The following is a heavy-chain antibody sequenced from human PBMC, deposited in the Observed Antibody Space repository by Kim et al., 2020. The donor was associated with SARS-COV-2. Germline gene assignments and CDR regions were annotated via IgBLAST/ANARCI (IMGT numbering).Heavy chain of an antibody. V-gene: IGHV3-21*01. CDR2: VSGKSSYI. Sequence: GGSLRLSCVVSGFAFVNYTMMWVRQAPGKGLEWVASVSGKSSYIFYANSLKGRFTISRDNDRNALFLQMKRLRVEDTAIYYCARGAHVVALVAVDSWGQGTLVTVSS. J-gene: IGHJ4*02. CDR3: ARGAHVVALVAVDS. D-gene: IGHD2-15*01. CDR1: GFAFVNYT.